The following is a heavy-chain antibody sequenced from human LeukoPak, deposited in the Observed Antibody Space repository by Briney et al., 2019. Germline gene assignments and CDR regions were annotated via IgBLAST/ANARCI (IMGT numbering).Heavy chain of an antibody. D-gene: IGHD5-12*01. CDR2: IYYSGST. J-gene: IGHJ6*02. CDR3: ARVLWPRSQVWPPYYYYGMDV. V-gene: IGHV4-31*03. CDR1: GGSISRGGYY. Sequence: SEALSLTCTVSGGSISRGGYYWSWIRQHPGKGLEWIGYIYYSGSTYYNPSLKSRVTISVDTSKNQFSLKLSSVTAADTAVYYCARVLWPRSQVWPPYYYYGMDVWGQGTTVTVSS.